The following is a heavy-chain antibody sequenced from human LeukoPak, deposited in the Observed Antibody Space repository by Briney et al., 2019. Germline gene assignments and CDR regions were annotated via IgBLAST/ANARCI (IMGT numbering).Heavy chain of an antibody. CDR2: IIPIFGTA. Sequence: SVNVSCKASGGTFSSYAISWVRQAPGQGREWMGGIIPIFGTANYAQTFQGRVTITTDESTSTAYMELSSLRSEDTAVYYCARYSGYKRYYYYYYMDVWGKGTTVTVSS. V-gene: IGHV1-69*05. CDR1: GGTFSSYA. CDR3: ARYSGYKRYYYYYYMDV. D-gene: IGHD5-12*01. J-gene: IGHJ6*03.